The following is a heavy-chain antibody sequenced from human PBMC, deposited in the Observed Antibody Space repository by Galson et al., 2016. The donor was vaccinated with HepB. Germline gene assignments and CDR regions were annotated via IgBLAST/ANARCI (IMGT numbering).Heavy chain of an antibody. CDR2: IIPMFGTP. Sequence: SVQVSCKASGGTPSSFAINWVRQAPGQGLEWMGGIIPMFGTPNHEQKSRGKVTITADESTSTAYMELSSLRSQDTAVFFCASHTRGQYDSGRYEFNYWGQGTLVTVSS. CDR1: GGTPSSFA. D-gene: IGHD3-10*01. V-gene: IGHV1-69*13. J-gene: IGHJ4*02. CDR3: ASHTRGQYDSGRYEFNY.